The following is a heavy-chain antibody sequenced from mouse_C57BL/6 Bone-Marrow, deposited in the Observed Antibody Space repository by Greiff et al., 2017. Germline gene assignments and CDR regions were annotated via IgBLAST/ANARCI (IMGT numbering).Heavy chain of an antibody. CDR2: IDPNSGGT. CDR1: GYTFTSYW. J-gene: IGHJ1*03. V-gene: IGHV1-72*01. CDR3: ARRGRDGYRYFDV. D-gene: IGHD2-3*01. Sequence: QVQLKQPGAELVKPGASVKLSCKASGYTFTSYWMHWVKQRPGRGLEWIGRIDPNSGGTKYNEKFKSKATLTVDKPSSTAYMQLSSLTSEDSAVYYCARRGRDGYRYFDVWGTATTVTASS.